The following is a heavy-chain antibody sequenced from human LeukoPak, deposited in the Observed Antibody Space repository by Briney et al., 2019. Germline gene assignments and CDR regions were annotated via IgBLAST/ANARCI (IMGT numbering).Heavy chain of an antibody. CDR1: GGSISSGSYY. CDR2: IYTSGST. J-gene: IGHJ4*02. Sequence: PSETLSLTCTVSGGSISSGSYYWSWTRQPAGKGLEWIGRIYTSGSTNYNPSLKSRVTISVDTSKNQFSLKLSSVTAADTAVYYCARVSSSWYFDYWGQGTLVTVSS. CDR3: ARVSSSWYFDY. D-gene: IGHD6-13*01. V-gene: IGHV4-61*02.